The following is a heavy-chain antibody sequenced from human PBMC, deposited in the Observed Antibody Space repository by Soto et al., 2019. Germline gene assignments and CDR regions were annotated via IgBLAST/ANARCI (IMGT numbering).Heavy chain of an antibody. V-gene: IGHV4-31*03. CDR3: AREVAISNWFDP. CDR1: GGSISSGVYY. J-gene: IGHJ5*02. Sequence: PSETLSLTCTVAGGSISSGVYYWSWIRQHPGKGLEWIGYIYYSGSTYYNPSLKSRVTISVDTSKNQFSLKLSSVTAADTAVYYCAREVAISNWFDPWGQGTLVTVSS. CDR2: IYYSGST. D-gene: IGHD5-12*01.